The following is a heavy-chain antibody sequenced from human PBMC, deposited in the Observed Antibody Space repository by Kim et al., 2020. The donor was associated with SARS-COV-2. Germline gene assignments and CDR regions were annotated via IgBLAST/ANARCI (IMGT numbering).Heavy chain of an antibody. J-gene: IGHJ5*02. V-gene: IGHV5-51*01. CDR1: GYSFTSYW. CDR2: IYPGDSDT. CDR3: AGLRYYGEWGINWFDP. D-gene: IGHD4-17*01. Sequence: GESLKISCKGSGYSFTSYWIGWVRQMPGKGLEWMGIIYPGDSDTRYSPSFQGQVTISADKSISTAYLQWSSLKASDTAMYYCAGLRYYGEWGINWFDPWGQGTLVTVSS.